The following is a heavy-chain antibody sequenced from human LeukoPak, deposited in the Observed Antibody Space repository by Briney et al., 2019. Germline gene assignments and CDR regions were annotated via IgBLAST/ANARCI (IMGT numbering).Heavy chain of an antibody. D-gene: IGHD3-3*01. CDR1: GFTFSTYW. CDR2: IKQDGSEK. J-gene: IGHJ4*02. CDR3: ASGFLDDFWSGHF. V-gene: IGHV3-7*01. Sequence: GGSLRLSCAASGFTFSTYWMSWVRHAPGKGLEWVANIKQDGSEKYYVDSVKGRFTISRDNAKKSLYLQMNSLRAEDTAVYYCASGFLDDFWSGHFWGQGTLVPVSS.